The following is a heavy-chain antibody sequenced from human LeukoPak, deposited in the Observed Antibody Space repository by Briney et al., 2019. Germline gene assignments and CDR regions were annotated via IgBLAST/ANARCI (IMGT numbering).Heavy chain of an antibody. CDR3: ARVGYTGTKYYFDY. V-gene: IGHV4-39*07. CDR1: GGSINSSSYC. J-gene: IGHJ4*02. Sequence: SETLSLNCTVSGGSINSSSYCWGWVRQPPGKGLEWIGSIYYSGSTYYNPSLKSRVTISVDTSKNQLSLKLSSVTAADTAVYYCARVGYTGTKYYFDYWGQGTLVTVSS. D-gene: IGHD2-8*01. CDR2: IYYSGST.